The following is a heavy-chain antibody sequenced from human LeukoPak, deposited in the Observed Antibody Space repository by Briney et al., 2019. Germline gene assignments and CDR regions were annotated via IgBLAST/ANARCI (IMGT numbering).Heavy chain of an antibody. Sequence: GGSLRLSCAASGFTISSNYMSWVRQAPGKGLEWVSAIYTGGSTYYAGSVKGRFTISRDNSKNTLYLQMNSLETEDTAVYYCLSSSSPMIRNYFDYWGLGTRVTVSS. V-gene: IGHV3-66*01. D-gene: IGHD3-10*01. CDR3: LSSSSPMIRNYFDY. CDR1: GFTISSNY. CDR2: IYTGGST. J-gene: IGHJ4*02.